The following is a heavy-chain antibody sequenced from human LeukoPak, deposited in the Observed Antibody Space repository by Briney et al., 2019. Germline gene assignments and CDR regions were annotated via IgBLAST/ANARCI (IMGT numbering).Heavy chain of an antibody. CDR1: GYTFTGYY. V-gene: IGHV1-2*06. CDR3: ARDLANDYSISPRLGEYYFDY. D-gene: IGHD4-11*01. CDR2: INPNSGGT. J-gene: IGHJ4*02. Sequence: GASVKVSCKASGYTFTGYYMHWVRQAPGQGLEWMGRINPNSGGTNYPQKFQGRVNMTRDTSISTAYMELSRLRSDDTAVYYCARDLANDYSISPRLGEYYFDYWGQGTLVTVSS.